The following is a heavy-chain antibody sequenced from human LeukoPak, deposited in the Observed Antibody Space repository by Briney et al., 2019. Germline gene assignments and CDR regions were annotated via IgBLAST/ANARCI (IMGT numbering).Heavy chain of an antibody. CDR3: ARTTVATLIDY. CDR1: GFTFSRYW. CDR2: INSDGSST. J-gene: IGHJ4*02. V-gene: IGHV3-74*01. Sequence: GSLRLSFAASGFTFSRYWMHWVRQAPGKGLVWVSRINSDGSSTNYADSVKGRFTTSRDNAKNTLYLQMNSLRAEDTAVYFCARTTVATLIDYWGQGTLVTVSS. D-gene: IGHD4-17*01.